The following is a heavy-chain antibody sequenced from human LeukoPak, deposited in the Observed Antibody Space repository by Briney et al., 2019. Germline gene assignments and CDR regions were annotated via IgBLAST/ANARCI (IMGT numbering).Heavy chain of an antibody. CDR3: ARVASGWYFDY. V-gene: IGHV3-13*01. Sequence: GGSLRLSCAASGFTFSSYDMHWVRQATGKGLEWVSAIGTAGDTYYPGSVKGRFTISRENAKNSLYLQMNSLRAGDTAVYYCARVASGWYFDYWGQGTLVTVSS. CDR1: GFTFSSYD. CDR2: IGTAGDT. J-gene: IGHJ4*02. D-gene: IGHD6-19*01.